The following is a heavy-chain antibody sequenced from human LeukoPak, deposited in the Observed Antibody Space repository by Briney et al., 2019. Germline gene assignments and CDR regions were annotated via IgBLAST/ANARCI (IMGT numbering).Heavy chain of an antibody. CDR2: ISSIGST. Sequence: SESLSLTCSVSADSFSTHYWTWIRHPPGKGLEWIGYISSIGSTNYNPSLKCRVTITVDTSKKQFSLKMSSVTAADTAVYYCARDPTTVTKGFDVWGQGTMVTVSS. CDR3: ARDPTTVTKGFDV. V-gene: IGHV4-59*11. J-gene: IGHJ3*01. D-gene: IGHD4-17*01. CDR1: ADSFSTHY.